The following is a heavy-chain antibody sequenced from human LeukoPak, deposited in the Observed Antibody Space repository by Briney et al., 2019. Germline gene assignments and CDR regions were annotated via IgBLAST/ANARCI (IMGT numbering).Heavy chain of an antibody. V-gene: IGHV4-61*02. CDR2: IYTSGRT. J-gene: IGHJ4*02. CDR1: GGSISSGSYY. CDR3: ARYSSSWYLFDY. D-gene: IGHD6-13*01. Sequence: PSQTLSLTCTVSGGSISSGSYYWSWIRQPAGKGLEWIGRIYTSGRTNYNPSLKSRVTISVDTSKNQFSLKLSSVTAADTAVYYCARYSSSWYLFDYWGQGTLVTVSS.